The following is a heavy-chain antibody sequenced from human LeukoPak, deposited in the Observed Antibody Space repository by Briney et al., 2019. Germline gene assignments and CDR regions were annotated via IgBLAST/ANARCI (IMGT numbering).Heavy chain of an antibody. V-gene: IGHV3-48*01. CDR1: GFTFSSYS. CDR3: ARALGYCSSASCYYFDN. CDR2: ISSCSSTI. Sequence: GGSLRLSCAASGFTFSSYSMNWVRQAPGKGLEWVSYISSCSSTIYYADSVKGRLTISRDNAKNSLYLQMNSLRAEDTAVYYCARALGYCSSASCYYFDNWGQGTLVTVSS. J-gene: IGHJ4*02. D-gene: IGHD2-2*01.